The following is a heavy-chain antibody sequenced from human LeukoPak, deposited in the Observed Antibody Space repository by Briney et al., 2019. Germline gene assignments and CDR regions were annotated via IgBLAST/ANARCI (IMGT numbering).Heavy chain of an antibody. D-gene: IGHD3-16*01. V-gene: IGHV3-23*01. Sequence: GGSLRLSCAASGFTFSSYAMNWVRQAPGKGLEWVSTISASGGSTYYADSVKGRFTISRDNSKNTLYLQMNSLRAEDTAVYYCAKVAWGSGYGNIDYWGQGTLVTVSS. CDR2: ISASGGST. CDR1: GFTFSSYA. CDR3: AKVAWGSGYGNIDY. J-gene: IGHJ4*02.